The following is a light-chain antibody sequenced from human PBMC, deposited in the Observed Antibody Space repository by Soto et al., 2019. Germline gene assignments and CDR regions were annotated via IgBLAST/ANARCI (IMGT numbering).Light chain of an antibody. Sequence: DIQLTHSPSFLSASVGDRVTITCRASQGTSSYLAWYQQKPGKAPKLLIYAASTLQSGVPSRFSGSGSGTEFTLTISSLQPEDFATYYCQQLNSYPFITFGQGTRLEIK. CDR1: QGTSSY. CDR2: AAS. J-gene: IGKJ5*01. CDR3: QQLNSYPFIT. V-gene: IGKV1-9*01.